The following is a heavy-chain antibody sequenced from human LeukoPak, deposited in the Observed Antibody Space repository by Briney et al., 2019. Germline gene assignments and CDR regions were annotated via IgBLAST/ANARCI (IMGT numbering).Heavy chain of an antibody. Sequence: GGSLRLSCAASGFTFSSYAMSWVRQAPGKVLEWVSAISGSGGSTFYADSVKGRFTISRDNSKNTLYMQMNSLRAEDTAVYYCAKDGSGVAAADYYFDYWGQGTLVTVSS. D-gene: IGHD2-15*01. V-gene: IGHV3-23*01. CDR1: GFTFSSYA. CDR2: ISGSGGST. CDR3: AKDGSGVAAADYYFDY. J-gene: IGHJ4*02.